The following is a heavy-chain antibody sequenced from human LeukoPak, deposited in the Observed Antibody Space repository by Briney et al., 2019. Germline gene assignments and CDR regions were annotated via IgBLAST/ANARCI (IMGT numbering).Heavy chain of an antibody. Sequence: PGGSPRLSCVVSRFPFSIYEMNWVRQAPGKGREWVSNIHSSGTVKYYSDSVKGRFSISRDNAKSSLYLKMNSLRVEDTAVYYCALLTVASDFDYWGQGALVTVSS. CDR3: ALLTVASDFDY. V-gene: IGHV3-48*03. CDR2: IHSSGTVK. J-gene: IGHJ4*02. D-gene: IGHD5-12*01. CDR1: RFPFSIYE.